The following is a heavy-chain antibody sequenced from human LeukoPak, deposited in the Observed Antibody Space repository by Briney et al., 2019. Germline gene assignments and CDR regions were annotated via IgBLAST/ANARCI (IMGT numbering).Heavy chain of an antibody. CDR1: GGTFSSYG. J-gene: IGHJ4*02. V-gene: IGHV1-18*01. CDR2: ISAYNGNT. Sequence: ASVKVSCKASGGTFSSYGISWVRQAPGQGLEWMGWISAYNGNTNYAQKLQGRVTMTTDTSTSTAYMELRSLRSDDTAVYYCARETQSYYFDYWGQGTLVTVSS. CDR3: ARETQSYYFDY.